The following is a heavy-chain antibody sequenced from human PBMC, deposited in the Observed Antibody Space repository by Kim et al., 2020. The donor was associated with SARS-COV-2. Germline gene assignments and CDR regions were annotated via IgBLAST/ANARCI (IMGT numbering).Heavy chain of an antibody. J-gene: IGHJ3*02. CDR3: ARDKISDYAPYASFDI. V-gene: IGHV4-31*03. CDR1: GGSISSGGYY. D-gene: IGHD4-17*01. Sequence: SETLSLTCTVSGGSISSGGYYWSWIRQHPGKGLEWIGYIYYSGSTYYNPSLKSRVTISVDTSKNQFSLKLSSVTAADTAVYYCARDKISDYAPYASFDIWGQGTMVTVSS. CDR2: IYYSGST.